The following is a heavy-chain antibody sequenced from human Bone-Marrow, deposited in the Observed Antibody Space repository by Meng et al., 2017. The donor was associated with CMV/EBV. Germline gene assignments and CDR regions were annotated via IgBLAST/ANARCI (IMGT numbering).Heavy chain of an antibody. CDR1: GYTFTGYY. D-gene: IGHD4-23*01. V-gene: IGHV1-46*01. CDR2: INPGGVST. Sequence: ASVKVSCKASGYTFTGYYIHWVRQAPGQGLEWMGIINPGGVSTTYSQKFQGRVTMTSDASTSTVYMELNSLRSDDTAVYYCARGTVGRWGYYYGMDVWGQGTTVTVSS. J-gene: IGHJ6*02. CDR3: ARGTVGRWGYYYGMDV.